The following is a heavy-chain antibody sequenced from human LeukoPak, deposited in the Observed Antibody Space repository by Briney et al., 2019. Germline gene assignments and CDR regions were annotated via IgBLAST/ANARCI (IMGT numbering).Heavy chain of an antibody. CDR3: ATPRGVVVPAAIHYAFDI. CDR2: INPNSGGT. D-gene: IGHD2-2*02. J-gene: IGHJ3*02. Sequence: ASVKVSCKASGYTFTGYYMHWVRQAPGQGLEWMGWINPNSGGTNYAQKFQGRVTMTRDTSISTAYMELSRLRSDDTAVYYCATPRGVVVPAAIHYAFDIWGQGTMVTVSS. CDR1: GYTFTGYY. V-gene: IGHV1-2*02.